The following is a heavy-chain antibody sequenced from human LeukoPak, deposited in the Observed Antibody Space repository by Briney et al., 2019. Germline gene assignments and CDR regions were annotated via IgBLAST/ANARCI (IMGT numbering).Heavy chain of an antibody. CDR2: IRNDGSNE. CDR1: GFTFSNYG. CDR3: APAGDYYFDY. Sequence: GGSLRLSCAASGFTFSNYGMHWVRQAPGKGLEWVAYIRNDGSNEYYADSVKGRFTISRGNSKHTLYLQMNSLRAEDTAVYYCAPAGDYYFDYWGQGTLVTVSS. V-gene: IGHV3-30*02. D-gene: IGHD3-10*01. J-gene: IGHJ4*02.